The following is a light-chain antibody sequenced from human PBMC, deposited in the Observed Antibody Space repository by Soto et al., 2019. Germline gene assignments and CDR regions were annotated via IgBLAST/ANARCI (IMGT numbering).Light chain of an antibody. CDR2: AAS. CDR1: QGISSY. CDR3: QQYYSYPRA. Sequence: AIRMTHSPSSLSASTGDRVTITCRASQGISSYLAWYQQKPGKAPKLLIYAASTLQSGVPSRFSGSGSGTDFTLTISCMQSEDFATYYCQQYYSYPRAFGGGTKV. V-gene: IGKV1-8*01. J-gene: IGKJ4*01.